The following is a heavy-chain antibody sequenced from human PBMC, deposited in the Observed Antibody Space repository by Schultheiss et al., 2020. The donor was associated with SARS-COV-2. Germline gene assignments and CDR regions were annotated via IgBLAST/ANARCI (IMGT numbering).Heavy chain of an antibody. CDR3: AKDIGAIGSAEGFDV. D-gene: IGHD1-26*01. Sequence: GGSLRLSCAASGFTFNDYAMHWVRQLPGKGLEWVAGIGWHGAFIAYGDSVKGRVTISRDNAKNSLYLQMNSLRTEDTALYYCAKDIGAIGSAEGFDVWGQGTLVTFSS. V-gene: IGHV3-9*01. CDR2: IGWHGAFI. CDR1: GFTFNDYA. J-gene: IGHJ3*01.